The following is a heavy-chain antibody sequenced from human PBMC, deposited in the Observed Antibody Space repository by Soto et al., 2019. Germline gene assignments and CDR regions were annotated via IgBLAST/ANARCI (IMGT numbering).Heavy chain of an antibody. J-gene: IGHJ4*02. CDR2: IYPGDSDT. Sequence: GESLKISCQGSGYSFSKYWIAWVRQMPGKGLEWMGIIYPGDSDTRYSPSFQGQVTISADKSISTAYLPWSSLKASDSAMYYCARPRKGYKSGVDYWGQGTQV. CDR1: GYSFSKYW. D-gene: IGHD5-12*01. CDR3: ARPRKGYKSGVDY. V-gene: IGHV5-51*01.